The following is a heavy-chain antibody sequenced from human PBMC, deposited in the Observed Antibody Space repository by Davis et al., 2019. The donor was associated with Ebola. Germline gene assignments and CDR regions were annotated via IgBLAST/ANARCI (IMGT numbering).Heavy chain of an antibody. D-gene: IGHD3-3*01. Sequence: PGGSLRLSCAASGFTFSSYAMSWVRQAPGKGLEWVSAISGSGGSTYYEDSVKGRFTISRDNSKNTLYLQMNSLRAEDTAIYYCAKDKNYDFWSGYPHDAFDIWGQGTMVTASS. CDR3: AKDKNYDFWSGYPHDAFDI. J-gene: IGHJ3*02. CDR2: ISGSGGST. CDR1: GFTFSSYA. V-gene: IGHV3-23*01.